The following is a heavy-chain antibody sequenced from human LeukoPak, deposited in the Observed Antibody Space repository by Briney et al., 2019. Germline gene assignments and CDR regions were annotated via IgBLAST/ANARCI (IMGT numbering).Heavy chain of an antibody. CDR1: GYSISSGYY. V-gene: IGHV4-38-2*02. CDR3: AREDYGDYEMGL. D-gene: IGHD4-17*01. CDR2: IYHSGST. J-gene: IGHJ4*02. Sequence: PSETLSLTCAVSGYSISSGYYWGWIRQPPGKGLEWIGSIYHSGSTYYNPSLKSRVTISVDTSKNQFSLKLTSVTAADTAVYYCAREDYGDYEMGLWGQGPLVTVSS.